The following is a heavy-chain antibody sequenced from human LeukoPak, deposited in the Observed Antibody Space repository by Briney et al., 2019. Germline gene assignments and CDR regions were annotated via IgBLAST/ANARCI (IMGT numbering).Heavy chain of an antibody. Sequence: GGSLRLSCAASEFTFINYGMSWVRQAPGKGLEWVSTISGSGGSTYYADSVKGRFTISRDNSKNTLYLQMNSLRAEDTAVYYCAKEYGYTYGEFDYWGQGTLVTVSS. D-gene: IGHD5-18*01. CDR3: AKEYGYTYGEFDY. CDR2: ISGSGGST. J-gene: IGHJ4*02. CDR1: EFTFINYG. V-gene: IGHV3-23*01.